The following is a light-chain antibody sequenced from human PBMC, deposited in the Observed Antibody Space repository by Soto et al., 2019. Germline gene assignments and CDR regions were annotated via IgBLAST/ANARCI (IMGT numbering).Light chain of an antibody. Sequence: QSALTQPASVSGSPGQSITISCTGTSSDVGGYNSVSWYRQDPGKAPKLMIYDVTNRPSGVSNRFSGSKSGNTASLTISGLQAEDEADYYGSSFTSSITYVFATGTKVTVL. CDR3: SSFTSSITYV. J-gene: IGLJ1*01. CDR1: SSDVGGYNS. CDR2: DVT. V-gene: IGLV2-14*01.